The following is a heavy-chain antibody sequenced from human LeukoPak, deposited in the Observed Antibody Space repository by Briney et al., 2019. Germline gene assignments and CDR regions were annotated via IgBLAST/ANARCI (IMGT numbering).Heavy chain of an antibody. CDR3: ARAATSYYEPVYYYYYMDV. Sequence: SVKVPCKASGGTFSSYAISWVRQAPGQGLEWMGGIIPIFGTANYAQKFQGRVTITADKSTSTAYMELSSLRSEDTAVYYCARAATSYYEPVYYYYYMDVWGKGTTVTVSS. J-gene: IGHJ6*03. CDR2: IIPIFGTA. CDR1: GGTFSSYA. V-gene: IGHV1-69*06. D-gene: IGHD3-22*01.